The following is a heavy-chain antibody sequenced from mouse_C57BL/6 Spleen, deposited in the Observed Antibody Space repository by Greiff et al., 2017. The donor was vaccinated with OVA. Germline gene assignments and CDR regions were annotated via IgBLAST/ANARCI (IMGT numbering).Heavy chain of an antibody. J-gene: IGHJ4*01. CDR3: TRSPMITVGYYYAMDY. Sequence: QVQLQQSGPELVKPGASVKISCKASGYTFTDYYINWVKQRPGQGLEWIGWIFPGSGSTYYNEKFKGKATLTVDKSSSTAYMLLSSLTSEESAVYFCTRSPMITVGYYYAMDYWGQGTSVTVSS. CDR1: GYTFTDYY. CDR2: IFPGSGST. D-gene: IGHD2-4*01. V-gene: IGHV1-75*01.